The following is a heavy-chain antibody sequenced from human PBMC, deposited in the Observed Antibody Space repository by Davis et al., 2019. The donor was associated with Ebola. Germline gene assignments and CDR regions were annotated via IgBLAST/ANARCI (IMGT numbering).Heavy chain of an antibody. Sequence: MPSETLSLTCAVSGYSISSSNWWGWIRQPPGKGLEWIGYIYYSGSTYYNPSLKSRVTMSVDTSKNQFSLKLSSVTAVDTAVYYCARATAFWSGYGSGFDPRGQGTLVTVSS. J-gene: IGHJ5*02. D-gene: IGHD3-3*01. CDR2: IYYSGST. V-gene: IGHV4-28*03. CDR3: ARATAFWSGYGSGFDP. CDR1: GYSISSSNW.